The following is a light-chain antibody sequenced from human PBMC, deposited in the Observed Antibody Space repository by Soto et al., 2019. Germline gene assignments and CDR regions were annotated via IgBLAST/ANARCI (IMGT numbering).Light chain of an antibody. CDR1: SSDVGGYNY. CDR2: EVS. CDR3: SSRAGSAPYV. Sequence: QSVLTQPPSASRSPGQSVTISCTGTSSDVGGYNYVSWYQHHPGKAPKVMVYEVSKRPSGVPDRFSGSKSGNTASLTVSGLQDEDEADYYCSSRAGSAPYVFGTGTKVTVL. J-gene: IGLJ1*01. V-gene: IGLV2-8*02.